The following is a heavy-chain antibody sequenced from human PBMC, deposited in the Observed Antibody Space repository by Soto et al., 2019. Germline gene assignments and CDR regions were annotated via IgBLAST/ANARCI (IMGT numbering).Heavy chain of an antibody. CDR2: IKSDGSGT. CDR1: GFPFSSYW. V-gene: IGHV3-74*01. D-gene: IGHD3-22*01. Sequence: EVQLVESGGGLVQPGESLTLSCAASGFPFSSYWMHWVRQAPGKGLVWVSRIKSDGSGTYYADSVQDRFTISRDNARNTLSLQMNSGRGEVTAVYFCARGDGGRYDGTGYLGRRWGQGTLGTVSS. CDR3: ARGDGGRYDGTGYLGRR. J-gene: IGHJ4*02.